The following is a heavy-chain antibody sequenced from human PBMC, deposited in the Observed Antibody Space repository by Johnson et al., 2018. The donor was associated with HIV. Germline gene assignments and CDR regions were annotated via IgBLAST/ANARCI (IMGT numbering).Heavy chain of an antibody. Sequence: QVQLVESGGGVVQPGRSLRLSCAASGFTFSSYGMHWVRQAPAKGLEWVAVISYDGSNKYYADSVKGRFTISRDNSKNTLYLQMNSLRAEDTAVYYCASEYSYGSHDAFDIWGQGTMVTVSS. V-gene: IGHV3-30*03. D-gene: IGHD5-18*01. J-gene: IGHJ3*02. CDR2: ISYDGSNK. CDR3: ASEYSYGSHDAFDI. CDR1: GFTFSSYG.